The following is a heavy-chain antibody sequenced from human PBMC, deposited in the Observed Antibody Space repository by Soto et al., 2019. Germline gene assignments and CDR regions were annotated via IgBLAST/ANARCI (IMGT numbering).Heavy chain of an antibody. CDR3: VSGTSFYDVLTGYYVDRWFDP. Sequence: QPQLRESGPGLVKPSETLSLTCSVSGDSTTSDAYYWGWIRQPPGKGLEWLGSIYYSGYTYYNPSLKSRVTISVDRSRNQFSLNLRSVTAADTAVYYCVSGTSFYDVLTGYYVDRWFDPWGQGTLVTVSS. V-gene: IGHV4-39*01. D-gene: IGHD3-9*01. J-gene: IGHJ5*02. CDR1: GDSTTSDAYY. CDR2: IYYSGYT.